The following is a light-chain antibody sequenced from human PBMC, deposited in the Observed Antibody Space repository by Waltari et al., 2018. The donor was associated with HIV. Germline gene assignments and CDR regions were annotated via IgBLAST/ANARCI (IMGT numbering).Light chain of an antibody. V-gene: IGKV3-20*01. CDR2: GAS. CDR1: QSHSSSY. J-gene: IGKJ5*01. Sequence: IVLTQSPGIQPLHPGARATLPCRASQSHSSSYLAVYQQKPGQAPRLHIYGASSRATDIPDRFSGSGSVTDFTLTISRLEPEDFAVYYCQQYGSSPPITFGQGTRLEIK. CDR3: QQYGSSPPIT.